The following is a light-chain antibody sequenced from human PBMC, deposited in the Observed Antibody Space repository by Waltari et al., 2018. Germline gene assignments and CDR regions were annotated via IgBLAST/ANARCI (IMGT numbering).Light chain of an antibody. CDR2: AGL. CDR1: QGISSY. CDR3: QQVNSYPFT. J-gene: IGKJ3*01. V-gene: IGKV1-9*01. Sequence: IQLTQSPSSLSASVGDRVTITCRASQGISSYLAWSQQKPGKAPKLLIYAGLTLLNGVPSRFSGGGVGTDFTLPISSLQPEDFATYYCQQVNSYPFTFGPGTTVDIK.